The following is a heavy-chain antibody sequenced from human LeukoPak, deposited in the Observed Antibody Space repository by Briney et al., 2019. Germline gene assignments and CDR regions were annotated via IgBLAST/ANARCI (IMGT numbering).Heavy chain of an antibody. J-gene: IGHJ4*02. CDR2: INTNTGNP. CDR3: AREAYSSAYYSDY. V-gene: IGHV7-4-1*02. CDR1: GYTFTGYY. Sequence: ASVKVSCKASGYTFTGYYMHWVRQAPGQGLEWMGWINTNTGNPSYARGFTGRFVFSLDTSVSTAYLQISSLKAEDTAVYYCAREAYSSAYYSDYWGQGTLVTVSS. D-gene: IGHD5-18*01.